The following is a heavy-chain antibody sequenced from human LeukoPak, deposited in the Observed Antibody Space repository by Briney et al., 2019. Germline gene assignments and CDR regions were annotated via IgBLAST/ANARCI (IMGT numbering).Heavy chain of an antibody. CDR2: IYYSGST. Sequence: PSETLSLTCTVSGGSISSYYWSWIRQPPGKGLEWIGYIYYSGSTNYNPSLKSRVTISVDTSKNQFSLKLSSVTAADTAVYYCARGGGWGYYDSSGYYLNYWGQGTLVTVSS. CDR1: GGSISSYY. J-gene: IGHJ4*02. D-gene: IGHD3-22*01. CDR3: ARGGGWGYYDSSGYYLNY. V-gene: IGHV4-59*08.